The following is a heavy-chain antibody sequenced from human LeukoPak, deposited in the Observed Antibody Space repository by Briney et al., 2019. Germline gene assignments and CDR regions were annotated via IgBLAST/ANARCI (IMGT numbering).Heavy chain of an antibody. V-gene: IGHV1-8*01. CDR3: ARFRGCSGGSCPVYYYYYYMDV. Sequence: ASVKVSCKASGYIFTSYDIDWVRQATGQGLEWMGWMNPNSGNTGYAQKFQGRVTMTRNTSISTAYMELSSLRSEDTAVYYCARFRGCSGGSCPVYYYYYYMDVWGKGTTVTVSS. J-gene: IGHJ6*03. CDR1: GYIFTSYD. CDR2: MNPNSGNT. D-gene: IGHD2-15*01.